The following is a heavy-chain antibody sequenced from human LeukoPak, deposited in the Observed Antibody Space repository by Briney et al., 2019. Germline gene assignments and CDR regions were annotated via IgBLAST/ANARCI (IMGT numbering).Heavy chain of an antibody. CDR2: IKEDGSDR. D-gene: IGHD2-2*01. J-gene: IGHJ3*02. CDR1: GFSFSNYW. Sequence: GGSLRLSCAASGFSFSNYWMTWVRQAPGKGLERVANIKEDGSDRYYGDSVRGRFIISRDNAKNSLYLQMDSLRAEDTALYYCAREVPGAMNAFDIGGQGTMVTVSS. CDR3: AREVPGAMNAFDI. V-gene: IGHV3-7*01.